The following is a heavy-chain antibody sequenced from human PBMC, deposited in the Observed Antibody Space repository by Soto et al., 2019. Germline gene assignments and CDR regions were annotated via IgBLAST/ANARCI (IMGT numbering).Heavy chain of an antibody. J-gene: IGHJ6*02. D-gene: IGHD2-21*02. CDR1: SSSITSYY. V-gene: IGHV4-59*01. Sequence: SDTLSLTCTILSSSITSYYWSWTGKPPGNGLYWIGYIYNTGSTIYNPSLKSRVTISVDTSKNQFSLKLNSVTAADTAVYYCARDLWGYCGADCYPLDVWGQGTTVTVS. CDR2: IYNTGST. CDR3: ARDLWGYCGADCYPLDV.